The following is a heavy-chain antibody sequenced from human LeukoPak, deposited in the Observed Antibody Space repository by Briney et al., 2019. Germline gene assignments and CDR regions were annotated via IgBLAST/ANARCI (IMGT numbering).Heavy chain of an antibody. CDR2: IIPIFGTA. Sequence: SVKVSCKASGGTFSSYAISWVRQAPGQGLEWMGGIIPIFGTANYAQKFQGRVTITADESTSTAYMELSSLRSEDTAVYYCARERRGYDSSGYYQHWGQGTLVTVSS. CDR3: ARERRGYDSSGYYQH. D-gene: IGHD3-22*01. J-gene: IGHJ1*01. V-gene: IGHV1-69*01. CDR1: GGTFSSYA.